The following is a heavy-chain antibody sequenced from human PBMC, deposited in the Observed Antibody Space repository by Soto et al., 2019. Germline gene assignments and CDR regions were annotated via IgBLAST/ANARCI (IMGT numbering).Heavy chain of an antibody. CDR2: ISSSSSYI. CDR3: ARANSSGYPDAFDI. CDR1: GFTFSSYS. D-gene: IGHD3-22*01. J-gene: IGHJ3*02. V-gene: IGHV3-21*01. Sequence: GASVKVSCAASGFTFSSYSMNWVRQAPGKGLEWVSSISSSSSYIYYADSVKGRFTISRDNAKNSLYLQMNSLRAEDTAVYYCARANSSGYPDAFDIWGQGTMVTVSS.